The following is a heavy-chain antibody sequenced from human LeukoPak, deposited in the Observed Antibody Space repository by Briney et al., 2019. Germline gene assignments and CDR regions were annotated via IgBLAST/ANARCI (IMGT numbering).Heavy chain of an antibody. CDR2: IYYSGST. J-gene: IGHJ3*02. CDR3: AREGTMVRGVRWDAFDI. D-gene: IGHD3-10*01. Sequence: SETLSLTCTVSGGSISSGGYYWSWIRQHPGKGLEWIGYIYYSGSTYYNPSLKSRVTISVDTSKNQFSLKLSSVTAADTAVYYCAREGTMVRGVRWDAFDIWGQGTMVTVSS. V-gene: IGHV4-31*03. CDR1: GGSISSGGYY.